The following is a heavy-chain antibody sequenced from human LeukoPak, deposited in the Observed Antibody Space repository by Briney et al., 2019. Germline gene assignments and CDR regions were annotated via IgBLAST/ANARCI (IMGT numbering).Heavy chain of an antibody. V-gene: IGHV1-69*13. J-gene: IGHJ4*02. Sequence: SVKVSCKASGGTFSSYAISWVRQAPGQGLEWMGGIIPIFGTAKYAQKFQGRVTITADESTSISYMELSSLRSEDTAVYYCTRGIGIAARYYFDYWGQGTLVTVSS. D-gene: IGHD6-6*01. CDR2: IIPIFGTA. CDR1: GGTFSSYA. CDR3: TRGIGIAARYYFDY.